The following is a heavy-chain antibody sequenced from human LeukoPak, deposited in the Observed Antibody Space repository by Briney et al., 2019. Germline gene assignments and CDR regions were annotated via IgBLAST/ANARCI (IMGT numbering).Heavy chain of an antibody. V-gene: IGHV4-34*01. D-gene: IGHD6-19*01. J-gene: IGHJ4*02. Sequence: SETLSLTCAVYGLSFSDYYWSWIRQPPGKGLEWMGEITHDGSNNYNPSLKSRVTISLDTSNNQFSLKLSSVTAADTAVYYCARDRPVAKAPVSMRAELDYWGQGTLVTVSS. CDR3: ARDRPVAKAPVSMRAELDY. CDR2: ITHDGSN. CDR1: GLSFSDYY.